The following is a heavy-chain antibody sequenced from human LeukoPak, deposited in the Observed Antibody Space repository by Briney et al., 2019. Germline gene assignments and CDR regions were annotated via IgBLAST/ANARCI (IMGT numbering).Heavy chain of an antibody. CDR3: AREGATTAFDY. J-gene: IGHJ4*02. D-gene: IGHD1-26*01. CDR1: GFTVSNNY. V-gene: IGHV3-53*01. CDR2: IYSGGRT. Sequence: GGSLRLSCAVSGFTVSNNYMNWVRQAPGKGLEWVSIIYSGGRTYYADSAKGRFTISRDIFKNTVYLQTNSLRAEDTAVYYCAREGATTAFDYWGQGTLVTVSS.